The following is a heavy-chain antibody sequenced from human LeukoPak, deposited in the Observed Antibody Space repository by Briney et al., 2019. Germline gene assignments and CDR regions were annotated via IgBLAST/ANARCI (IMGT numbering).Heavy chain of an antibody. Sequence: QAGRSLRLCCAASGFTFSSYGMHWVRQAPGKGLEWVAVIWYDGSNKYYADSVKGRFTISRDNSKNTLYLQMNSLRAEDTAVYYCARAPGKQWLGNWFDPWGQGTLVTVSS. CDR3: ARAPGKQWLGNWFDP. CDR1: GFTFSSYG. D-gene: IGHD6-19*01. J-gene: IGHJ5*02. V-gene: IGHV3-33*01. CDR2: IWYDGSNK.